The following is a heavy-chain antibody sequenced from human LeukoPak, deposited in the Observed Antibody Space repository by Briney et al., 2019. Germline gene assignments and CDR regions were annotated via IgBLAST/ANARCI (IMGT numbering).Heavy chain of an antibody. CDR3: ARGDGYNKFDS. CDR1: GGSVSSGSYY. V-gene: IGHV4-61*01. D-gene: IGHD5-24*01. J-gene: IGHJ4*02. Sequence: SETLSLTCTVSGGSVSSGSYYWSWIRQPPGKGLEWIGYIYYSGSTNYKPSLNSRVTISVDTSKNQFSLKLSSVTAADTALYYCARGDGYNKFDSWGQGTLVTVSS. CDR2: IYYSGST.